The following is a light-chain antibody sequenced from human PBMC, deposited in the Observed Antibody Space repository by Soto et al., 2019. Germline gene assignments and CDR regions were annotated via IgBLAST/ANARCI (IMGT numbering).Light chain of an antibody. J-gene: IGKJ5*01. CDR2: GAS. CDR3: QQRCNWPAIT. Sequence: ETVLTESPDTLSVSPGESATLWWGASQGVSRNLAWYLQHAGHAPRHLIYGASTRATGIPARFSGRESGTEFTLTISSLEPEDFAVYYCQQRCNWPAITFRPGTRLES. V-gene: IGKV3-11*01. CDR1: QGVSRN.